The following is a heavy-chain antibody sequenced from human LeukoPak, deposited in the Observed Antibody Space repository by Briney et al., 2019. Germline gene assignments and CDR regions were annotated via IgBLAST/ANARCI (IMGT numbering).Heavy chain of an antibody. J-gene: IGHJ5*02. CDR3: ARHFTTVTTYGVGWFDP. V-gene: IGHV5-10-1*01. Sequence: NRGESLKISCKGSGYTFTNYWISWVRQMPGKGLEWMGRIDPSDSYTNYSPSFQGHVTISADKSISTAYLQWSSLKASDTAMYYCARHFTTVTTYGVGWFDPWGQGTLVTVSS. D-gene: IGHD4-17*01. CDR1: GYTFTNYW. CDR2: IDPSDSYT.